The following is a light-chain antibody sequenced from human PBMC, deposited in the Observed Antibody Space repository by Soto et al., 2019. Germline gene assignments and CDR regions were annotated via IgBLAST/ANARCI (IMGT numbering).Light chain of an antibody. CDR1: SSDVGGYNY. CDR2: DVS. Sequence: QSALTQPASVSGSPGQSITISCTGTSSDVGGYNYVSWYQQHPGKAPKHMIYDVSNRPSGVSNRFSGYKSGNTASLTISGLQAEDEADYYCSSYTSSSTLVVFGGGTKVTAL. V-gene: IGLV2-14*01. CDR3: SSYTSSSTLVV. J-gene: IGLJ2*01.